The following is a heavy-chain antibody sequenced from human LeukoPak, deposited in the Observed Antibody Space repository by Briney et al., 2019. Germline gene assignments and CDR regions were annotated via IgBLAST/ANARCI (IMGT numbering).Heavy chain of an antibody. Sequence: ASVKVSCKASGYTFTGYYMHWVRQAPGQGLEWMGWISAYNGNTNYAQKLQGRVTMTTDTSTSTAYMELRSLRSDDTAVYYCARDSGIAQEYGDYWGQGTLVTVSS. D-gene: IGHD1-26*01. V-gene: IGHV1-18*04. CDR1: GYTFTGYY. CDR2: ISAYNGNT. J-gene: IGHJ4*02. CDR3: ARDSGIAQEYGDY.